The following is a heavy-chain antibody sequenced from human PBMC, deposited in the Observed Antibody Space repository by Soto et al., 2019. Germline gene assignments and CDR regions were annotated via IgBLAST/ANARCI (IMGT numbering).Heavy chain of an antibody. CDR2: ISYDGSNK. J-gene: IGHJ4*02. V-gene: IGHV3-30*18. CDR3: AKKSGVVLRFLEWSYYFDY. Sequence: GGSLRLSCAASGFTFISYGMHWVRQAPGKGLEWVAVISYDGSNKYYADSVKGRFTISRDNSKNTLYLQMNSLRAEDTAVYYCAKKSGVVLRFLEWSYYFDYWGQGTLVTVSS. CDR1: GFTFISYG. D-gene: IGHD3-3*01.